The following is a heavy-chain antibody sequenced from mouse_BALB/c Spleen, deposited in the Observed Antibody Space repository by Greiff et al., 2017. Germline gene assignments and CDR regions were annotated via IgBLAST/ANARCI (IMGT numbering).Heavy chain of an antibody. CDR2: IDPANGNT. V-gene: IGHV14-3*02. CDR3: ARNWSLDY. Sequence: EVQLQQSGAELVKPGASVKLSCTASGFNIKDTYMHWVKQRPEQGLEWIGRIDPANGNTKYDPKFQGKATITADTSSNTAYLQLSSLTSEDSAVYYCARNWSLDYWGQGTTLTVSS. CDR1: GFNIKDTY. D-gene: IGHD4-1*01. J-gene: IGHJ2*01.